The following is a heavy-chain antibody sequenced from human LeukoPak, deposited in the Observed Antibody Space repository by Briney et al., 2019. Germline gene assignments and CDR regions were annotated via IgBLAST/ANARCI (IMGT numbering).Heavy chain of an antibody. V-gene: IGHV4-39*01. D-gene: IGHD3-9*01. J-gene: IGHJ3*02. CDR3: ARWHYDILTGYYAFDI. CDR1: GGSISSSSYY. CDR2: FYYRGST. Sequence: PSETLSLTCTVSGGSISSSSYYWGWIRQPPGKGLEWIGSFYYRGSTDYNPSLKRRVTISIDTSKNQFSLKLSSVTAADTAVYYCARWHYDILTGYYAFDIWGQGTMVTVSS.